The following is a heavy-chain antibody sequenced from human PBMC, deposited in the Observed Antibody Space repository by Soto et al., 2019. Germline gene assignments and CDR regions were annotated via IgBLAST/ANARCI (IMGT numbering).Heavy chain of an antibody. CDR3: VARRYCSGGTCPDYFDY. V-gene: IGHV1-69*01. Sequence: QVQPVQSGAEVKKPGSSVKVSCKASGGSFSNYAISWVRQAPGQGLEWMGGIIPIFCTPNYAQKLQGRVTITADESMITAYMERCSLRSEDTAVYYCVARRYCSGGTCPDYFDYWGQGTLVIVSS. D-gene: IGHD2-15*01. CDR1: GGSFSNYA. CDR2: IIPIFCTP. J-gene: IGHJ4*02.